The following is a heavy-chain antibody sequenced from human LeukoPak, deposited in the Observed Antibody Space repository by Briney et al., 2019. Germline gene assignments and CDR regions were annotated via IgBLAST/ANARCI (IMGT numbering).Heavy chain of an antibody. CDR1: GGTFSSYA. Sequence: SVKVSCKASGGTFSSYAISWVRQAPGQGLEWMGRIIPILGIANYAQKFQGRVTITADKSTSTAYMELSSLRSEDTAGYYCARDPGMDSSSWYVDHYYYGMDVWGQGTTVTVSS. CDR2: IIPILGIA. D-gene: IGHD6-13*01. J-gene: IGHJ6*02. V-gene: IGHV1-69*04. CDR3: ARDPGMDSSSWYVDHYYYGMDV.